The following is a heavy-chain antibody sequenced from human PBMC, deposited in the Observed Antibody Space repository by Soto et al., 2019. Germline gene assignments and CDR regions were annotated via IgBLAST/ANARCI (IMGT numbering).Heavy chain of an antibody. CDR1: GGTFSSYT. D-gene: IGHD5-12*01. CDR3: AGSATLDYYYGMDV. V-gene: IGHV1-69*02. J-gene: IGHJ6*02. Sequence: QVQLVQSGAEVKKPGSSVKVSCKASGGTFSSYTISWVRQAPGQGLGWMGRIIPILGIANYAQKFQGRVTITADKSTSTAYMELSSLRSEDTAVYYCAGSATLDYYYGMDVWGQGTTVTVSS. CDR2: IIPILGIA.